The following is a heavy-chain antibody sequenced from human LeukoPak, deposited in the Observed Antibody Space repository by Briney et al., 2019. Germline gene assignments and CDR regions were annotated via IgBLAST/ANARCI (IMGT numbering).Heavy chain of an antibody. V-gene: IGHV1-69*13. D-gene: IGHD6-13*01. J-gene: IGHJ5*02. CDR3: ARDSSSWYGWFDP. Sequence: EALVKVSCKASGGTFSSYAISWVRQAPGQGLEWMGGIIPIFGTANYAQKFQGRVTITADESTSTAYMELSSLRSEDTAVYYCARDSSSWYGWFDPWGQGTLVTVSS. CDR2: IIPIFGTA. CDR1: GGTFSSYA.